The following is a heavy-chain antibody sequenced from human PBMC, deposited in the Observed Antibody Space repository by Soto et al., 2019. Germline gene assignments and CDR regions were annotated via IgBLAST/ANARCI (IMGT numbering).Heavy chain of an antibody. CDR1: GFTFSSYA. J-gene: IGHJ4*02. Sequence: GGSMRLSCAASGFTFSSYAMSWVRQAPEKGLEWVSAISGSGGSTYYADSVKGRFTISRDNSKKTLYLQMNSLRAEDIAVYYCARRMLYGDNLDYWGQGTLVTVSP. CDR2: ISGSGGST. CDR3: ARRMLYGDNLDY. D-gene: IGHD2-8*01. V-gene: IGHV3-23*01.